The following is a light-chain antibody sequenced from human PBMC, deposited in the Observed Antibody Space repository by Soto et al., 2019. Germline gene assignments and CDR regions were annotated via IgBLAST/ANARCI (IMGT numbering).Light chain of an antibody. CDR3: QQYGSSPPT. J-gene: IGKJ1*01. V-gene: IGKV3-20*01. CDR1: QSVTNRY. Sequence: ESVLTQSPGTLSLSPGERATLSCRASQSVTNRYFAWYQQKPGQAPRLLIYDASSRATGIPDRFSGSGSGTDFTLTINRPEPEDFALYYCQQYGSSPPTFGQGTKVDIK. CDR2: DAS.